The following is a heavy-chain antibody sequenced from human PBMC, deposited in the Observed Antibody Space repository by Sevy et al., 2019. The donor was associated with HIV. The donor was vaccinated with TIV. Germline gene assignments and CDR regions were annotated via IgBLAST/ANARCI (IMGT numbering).Heavy chain of an antibody. CDR2: ISSSSTTI. J-gene: IGHJ6*02. CDR3: ARGFMGADYYYGMDV. D-gene: IGHD3-3*01. V-gene: IGHV3-48*02. CDR1: RLTFSSSS. Sequence: GGSLRLSCAASRLTFSSSSVNWVHQAPGKGLEWVSYISSSSTTIYYADSVKGRFTISRDNAKNSLYLQMNSLKDGDTAVYYCARGFMGADYYYGMDVWGQGTTVTVSS.